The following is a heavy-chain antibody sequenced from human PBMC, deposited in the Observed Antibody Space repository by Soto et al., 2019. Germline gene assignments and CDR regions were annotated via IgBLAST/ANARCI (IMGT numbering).Heavy chain of an antibody. Sequence: ETLSLTCTVAGGSISRYYWSWIRQPPGKGLEWIGYIYYSGSTNYNPSLKSRVTISVDTSKNQFSLKLSSVTAADTAVYYCATARTSMTNGVPDAFDIWGQGTMVTVSS. CDR2: IYYSGST. D-gene: IGHD2-8*01. J-gene: IGHJ3*02. CDR3: ATARTSMTNGVPDAFDI. CDR1: GGSISRYY. V-gene: IGHV4-59*01.